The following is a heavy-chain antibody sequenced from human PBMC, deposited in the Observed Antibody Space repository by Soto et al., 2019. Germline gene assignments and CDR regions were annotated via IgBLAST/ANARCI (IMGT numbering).Heavy chain of an antibody. Sequence: ASVKVSCKASGYAFTCYYMHWVRQANGQGLEWMGWINPNSGGTNYAQKFQGWVTMTRDTSISTAYMELSRLRSDDTAVYYCARGAGTRTMYNWFDPWGQGTLVTVSS. CDR1: GYAFTCYY. J-gene: IGHJ5*02. CDR2: INPNSGGT. V-gene: IGHV1-2*04. CDR3: ARGAGTRTMYNWFDP. D-gene: IGHD1-1*01.